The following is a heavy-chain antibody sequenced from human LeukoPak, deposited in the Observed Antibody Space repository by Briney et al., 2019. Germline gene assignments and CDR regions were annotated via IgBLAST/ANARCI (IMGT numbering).Heavy chain of an antibody. V-gene: IGHV4-59*01. J-gene: IGHJ4*02. CDR1: GASISNYY. D-gene: IGHD3-22*01. Sequence: SETLSLTCTVSGASISNYYWSWIRQPPGKGPECIGYVSYSGRTNHNPSLKSRVTISADTSKNQFSLKLTSLTAADTAVYYCAREDSSGYLGYWGQGTLVTVSS. CDR3: AREDSSGYLGY. CDR2: VSYSGRT.